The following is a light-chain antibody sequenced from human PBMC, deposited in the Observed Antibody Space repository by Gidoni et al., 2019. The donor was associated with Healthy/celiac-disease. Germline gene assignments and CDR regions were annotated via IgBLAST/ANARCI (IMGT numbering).Light chain of an antibody. CDR3: QQRSNWPRFT. Sequence: ELLLTQAPATLSLSPGERATLSCRASQRVSSYLAWYQQNPGQAPRLLIYDASNRATGIPARFSGSGSGTDFALTISSLEPEDFAVYYCQQRSNWPRFTFGPGTKVDIK. CDR1: QRVSSY. CDR2: DAS. J-gene: IGKJ3*01. V-gene: IGKV3-11*01.